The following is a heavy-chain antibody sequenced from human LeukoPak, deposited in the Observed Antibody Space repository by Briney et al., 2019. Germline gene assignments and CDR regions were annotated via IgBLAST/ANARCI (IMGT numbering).Heavy chain of an antibody. D-gene: IGHD5-18*01. CDR3: ARLVDTLMAAFDY. CDR2: ISSSSSTI. J-gene: IGHJ4*02. Sequence: GGSLRLSCAASGFTFSSYSMNWVRQAPGKGLEWVSYISSSSSTIYYADSVKGRFTISRDNAKNSLYLQMNSLRAGDTAVYYCARLVDTLMAAFDYWGQGALVTVSS. V-gene: IGHV3-48*04. CDR1: GFTFSSYS.